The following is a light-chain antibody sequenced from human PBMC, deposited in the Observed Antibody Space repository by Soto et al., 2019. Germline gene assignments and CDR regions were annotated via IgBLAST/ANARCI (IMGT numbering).Light chain of an antibody. CDR1: QDITNY. Sequence: DIQMSQSPSSLSASVGDGVTITCQASQDITNYLNWSQHKPGKPPKLLIYDASNLETGVPPRFSGSRSGTASTFTISSLQPEDIATYYCQQYDNLPFVFGGGTKVEIK. CDR2: DAS. J-gene: IGKJ4*01. V-gene: IGKV1-33*01. CDR3: QQYDNLPFV.